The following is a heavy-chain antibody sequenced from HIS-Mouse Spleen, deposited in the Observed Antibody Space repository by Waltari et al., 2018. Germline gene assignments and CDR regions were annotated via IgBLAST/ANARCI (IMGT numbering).Heavy chain of an antibody. Sequence: QVQLVQSGAEVKKPGASVKVSCKASGYTFTGYYMHWVRQAPGQGLEWMGGSNPNSGGTNEGQKFQGRVTMTRDTSISTAYMELSRLRSDDTAVYYCASGFTIFGVVILEYFQHWGQGTLVTVSS. CDR1: GYTFTGYY. V-gene: IGHV1-2*02. CDR3: ASGFTIFGVVILEYFQH. D-gene: IGHD3-3*01. J-gene: IGHJ1*01. CDR2: SNPNSGGT.